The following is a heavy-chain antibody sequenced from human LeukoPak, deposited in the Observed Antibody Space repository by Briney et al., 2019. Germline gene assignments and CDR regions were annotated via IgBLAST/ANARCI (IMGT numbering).Heavy chain of an antibody. CDR1: GFTFAIHA. V-gene: IGHV3-15*01. CDR3: TTGTWIQLWLADY. Sequence: GGSLRLSCAASGFTFAIHAMTWVRQAPGKGLEWVGHIKGKTDGGTTGYAAPVHGRFTISRDDSKNTLFLQMNSLKTEDTAVYYCTTGTWIQLWLADYWGQGTLVTVSS. CDR2: IKGKTDGGTT. J-gene: IGHJ4*02. D-gene: IGHD5-18*01.